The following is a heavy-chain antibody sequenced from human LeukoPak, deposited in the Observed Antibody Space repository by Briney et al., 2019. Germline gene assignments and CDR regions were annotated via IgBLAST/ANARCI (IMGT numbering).Heavy chain of an antibody. CDR3: AREYSYGYYYMDV. V-gene: IGHV4-59*11. D-gene: IGHD5-18*01. Sequence: SETLSLTCTVSGGSISSHYWSWIRQPPGKGLEWIGYIYYSGSTNYNPSLKSRVTISVDTSKNQFSLKLSSVTAADTAVYYCAREYSYGYYYMDVWGKGTTVTVSS. CDR2: IYYSGST. CDR1: GGSISSHY. J-gene: IGHJ6*03.